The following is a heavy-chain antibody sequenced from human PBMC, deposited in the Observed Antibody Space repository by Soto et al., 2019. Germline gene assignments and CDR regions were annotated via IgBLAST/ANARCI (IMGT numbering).Heavy chain of an antibody. CDR3: ARGGDCSSTANNIYYYYYYGMDV. CDR2: INPNSGGT. Sequence: GASVKVSCKASGHTFTGYYMHWVRQAPGQGLEWMGWINPNSGGTNYAQKFQGRVTMTRDTSISTAYMELSRLRSDDTAVYYCARGGDCSSTANNIYYYYYYGMDVWGQGTTVTVSS. D-gene: IGHD2-2*01. CDR1: GHTFTGYY. J-gene: IGHJ6*02. V-gene: IGHV1-2*02.